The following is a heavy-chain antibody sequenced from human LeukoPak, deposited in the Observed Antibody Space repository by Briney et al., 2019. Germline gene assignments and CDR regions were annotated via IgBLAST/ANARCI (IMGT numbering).Heavy chain of an antibody. CDR1: GFTFSTYS. CDR2: ISGGGSNT. CDR3: AKSLYSGTCNEFDY. Sequence: GRSLRLSCAASGFTFSTYSMTWVRQAPGKGLEWVSGISGGGSNTYYADSVRGRFTISRDNSKSTLFLQMHSLRAEDTALYYCAKSLYSGTCNEFDYWGQGTLVIVSS. V-gene: IGHV3-23*01. D-gene: IGHD1-26*01. J-gene: IGHJ4*02.